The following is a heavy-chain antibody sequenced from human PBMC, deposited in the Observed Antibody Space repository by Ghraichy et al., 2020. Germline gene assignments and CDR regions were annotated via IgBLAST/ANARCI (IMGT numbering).Heavy chain of an antibody. CDR2: ISPNNGNT. Sequence: ASVKVSCKASGYTFTNNGISWVRQAPGQGLEWMEWISPNNGNTDYAQKLQDRVTMTADTSTSTAYMELRSLRADDTAVYYCARNHYYDSSGYARWFDSWGQGTLVTVSS. CDR3: ARNHYYDSSGYARWFDS. J-gene: IGHJ5*01. D-gene: IGHD3-22*01. CDR1: GYTFTNNG. V-gene: IGHV1-18*01.